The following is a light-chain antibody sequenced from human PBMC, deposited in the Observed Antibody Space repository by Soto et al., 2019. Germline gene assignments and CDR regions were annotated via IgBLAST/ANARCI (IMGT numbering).Light chain of an antibody. J-gene: IGKJ2*01. V-gene: IGKV3-20*01. CDR3: QSYCSSPPYT. CDR2: GAS. CDR1: QSVSSSY. Sequence: IVLTQSPGTLSLSPGERATLSCRASQSVSSSYLAWYQQKPGQPPRLLISGASSRATGIPDRFSGSGSGAASILTISRLEPEDLALYYCQSYCSSPPYTVGGGPRLEIK.